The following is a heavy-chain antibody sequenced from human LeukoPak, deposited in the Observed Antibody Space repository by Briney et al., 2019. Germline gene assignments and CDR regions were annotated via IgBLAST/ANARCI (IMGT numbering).Heavy chain of an antibody. CDR3: AREYSSSISFDP. CDR1: GFTFSSYS. CDR2: ISSSSGYI. J-gene: IGHJ5*02. Sequence: GGSLRLSCAASGFTFSSYSMNWIRQAPGKGLEWVSSISSSSGYIYHADSVKGRFTISRDNAKNSLYLQMNSLRAEDTAVYYCAREYSSSISFDPWGQGTLVTVSS. V-gene: IGHV3-21*01. D-gene: IGHD6-6*01.